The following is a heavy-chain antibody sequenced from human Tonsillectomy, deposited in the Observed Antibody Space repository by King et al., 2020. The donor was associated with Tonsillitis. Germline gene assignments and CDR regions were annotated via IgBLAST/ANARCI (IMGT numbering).Heavy chain of an antibody. CDR1: GFTFSNAW. CDR2: IKSKTDGETT. CDR3: TTDGFEDSDAFDI. J-gene: IGHJ3*02. D-gene: IGHD3-16*01. V-gene: IGHV3-15*01. Sequence: VQLVESGGGLVKPGGSLRLSCAASGFTFSNAWMSWVRQAPGKGLEWVGRIKSKTDGETTDYAAPVKGRFTISRDDSKNTLYLQMNSLKTEDTAVYYCTTDGFEDSDAFDIWGQGTMVTVSS.